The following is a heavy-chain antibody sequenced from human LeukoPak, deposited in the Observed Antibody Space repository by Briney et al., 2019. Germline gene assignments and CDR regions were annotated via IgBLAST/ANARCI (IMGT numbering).Heavy chain of an antibody. D-gene: IGHD3-10*01. CDR2: IRYDGSKK. CDR1: GSTFSSYG. J-gene: IGHJ6*03. CDR3: AKDGQYGSGRDYYYYMDV. Sequence: GGSLRLSCAASGSTFSSYGMHWVRQAPGKGLEWVAFIRYDGSKKYYADSVKGRFTISRDNSKNTLYLQMNSLRVEDTAVYYCAKDGQYGSGRDYYYYMDVWGKGTTVTVSS. V-gene: IGHV3-30*02.